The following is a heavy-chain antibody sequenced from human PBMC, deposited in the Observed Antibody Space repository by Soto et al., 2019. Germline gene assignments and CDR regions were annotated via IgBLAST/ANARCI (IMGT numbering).Heavy chain of an antibody. J-gene: IGHJ4*02. Sequence: SETLSLTCAVYGGSFSGYYWSWIRQPPWKGLEWIGEIHHSGSTNYNPSLKSRVTISVDTSKNQFSLKLSSVTAADTAVYYCARGRHLAVVTAIYFDYWGQGTLVTVSS. V-gene: IGHV4-34*01. CDR2: IHHSGST. CDR3: ARGRHLAVVTAIYFDY. D-gene: IGHD2-21*02. CDR1: GGSFSGYY.